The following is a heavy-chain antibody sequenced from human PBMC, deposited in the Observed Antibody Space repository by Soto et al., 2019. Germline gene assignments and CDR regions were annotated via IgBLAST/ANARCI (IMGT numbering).Heavy chain of an antibody. D-gene: IGHD2-2*02. CDR1: GGSISSYY. Sequence: SETLSLTCTVSGGSISSYYWSWIRQPPGKGLEWIGYIYYSGSTNYNPSLKSRVTISVDTSKNQFPLKLSSVTAADTAVYYCARGYCSSTSCYTDPWGQGTLVTVSS. CDR2: IYYSGST. V-gene: IGHV4-59*12. CDR3: ARGYCSSTSCYTDP. J-gene: IGHJ5*02.